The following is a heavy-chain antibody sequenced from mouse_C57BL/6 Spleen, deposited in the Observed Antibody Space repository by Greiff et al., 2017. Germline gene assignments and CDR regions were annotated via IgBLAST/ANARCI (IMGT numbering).Heavy chain of an antibody. V-gene: IGHV5-9-1*02. J-gene: IGHJ2*01. CDR3: TRAGSSSFDY. D-gene: IGHD1-1*01. CDR2: ISSGGDYI. Sequence: EVKVVESGEGLVKPGGSLKLSCAASGFTFSSYAMSWVRQTPEKRLEWVAYISSGGDYIYYADTVKGRFTISRDNARNTLYLQMSSLKSEDTAMYYCTRAGSSSFDYWGQGTTLTVSS. CDR1: GFTFSSYA.